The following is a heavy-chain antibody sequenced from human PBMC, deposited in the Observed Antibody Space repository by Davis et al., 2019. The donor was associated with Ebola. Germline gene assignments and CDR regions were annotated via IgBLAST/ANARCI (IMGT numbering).Heavy chain of an antibody. CDR1: GNSFTSHW. V-gene: IGHV5-51*01. J-gene: IGHJ3*02. Sequence: PGGSLRLSCKDSGNSFTSHWIGWVRQMPGKGLEWMGLIYTGDSDTRYSPSFRGQVTISADKSTKTAFLQWSSLKASDTALYYCASLRRTITGMDDGFDMWGQGTMVTVSS. CDR3: ASLRRTITGMDDGFDM. D-gene: IGHD2-8*02. CDR2: IYTGDSDT.